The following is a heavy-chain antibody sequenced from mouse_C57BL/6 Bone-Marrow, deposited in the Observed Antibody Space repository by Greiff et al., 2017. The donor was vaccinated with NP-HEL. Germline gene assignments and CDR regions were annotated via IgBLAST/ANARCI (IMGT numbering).Heavy chain of an antibody. J-gene: IGHJ2*01. CDR2: ISSGSSTI. CDR3: ARRPYGSSYGVDY. Sequence: DVKLVESGGGLVKPGGSLKLSCAASGFTFSDYGMHWVRQAPEKGLEWVAYISSGSSTIYYADTVKGRFTISRDNAKNTLFLQMTSLRSEDTAMYYCARRPYGSSYGVDYWGQGTTLTVSS. V-gene: IGHV5-17*01. D-gene: IGHD1-1*01. CDR1: GFTFSDYG.